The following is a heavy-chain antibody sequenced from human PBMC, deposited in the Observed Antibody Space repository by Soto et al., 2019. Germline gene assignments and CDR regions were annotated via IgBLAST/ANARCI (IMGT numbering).Heavy chain of an antibody. Sequence: QVQLQESGPGLVKPSQTLSLTCTVSGGSISSGGYYWSWIRQHPGKGLEWIGYIYYSGSTYYNQSLKSRVTISVDTSKSLFSLKLSSVTAADSAVYYCARATYSSSVLDYWGQGTLVTVSS. CDR3: ARATYSSSVLDY. CDR1: GGSISSGGYY. V-gene: IGHV4-31*03. D-gene: IGHD6-6*01. CDR2: IYYSGST. J-gene: IGHJ4*02.